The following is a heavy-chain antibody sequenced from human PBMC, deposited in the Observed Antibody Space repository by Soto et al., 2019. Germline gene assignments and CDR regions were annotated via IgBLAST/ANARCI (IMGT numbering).Heavy chain of an antibody. J-gene: IGHJ4*02. CDR2: IYYSGST. V-gene: IGHV4-59*01. CDR3: ARDSRLGSPDY. Sequence: QVQLQESGPGLVKPSETLSLTCTVSGGSIDSYYWSWIRQPPGKGLEWIGYIYYSGSTNYNPSLKSRVTISVDTSTTQFSLKLNSVTAADTAVYCWARDSRLGSPDYWGQGTLVTVSS. D-gene: IGHD3-16*01. CDR1: GGSIDSYY.